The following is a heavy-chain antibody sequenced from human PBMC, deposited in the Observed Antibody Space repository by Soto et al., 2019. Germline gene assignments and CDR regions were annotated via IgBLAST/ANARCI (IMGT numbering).Heavy chain of an antibody. V-gene: IGHV2-5*01. CDR3: ALESVYGSGSYPGTFDY. D-gene: IGHD3-10*01. CDR2: IYWNDDK. J-gene: IGHJ4*02. CDR1: GFSLSTSGVG. Sequence: SGPTLVNPTQTLTLTCTFSGFSLSTSGVGVGWIRQPPGKALEWLALIYWNDDKRYSPSLRSRLTITKDTSKNQVVLTMTNMDPVDTATYYCALESVYGSGSYPGTFDYWGQGTLVTVSS.